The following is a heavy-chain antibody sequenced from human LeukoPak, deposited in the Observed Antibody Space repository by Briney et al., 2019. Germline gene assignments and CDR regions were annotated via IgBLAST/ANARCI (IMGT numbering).Heavy chain of an antibody. V-gene: IGHV3-21*06. CDR2: IDSSGGYM. CDR1: GFTFNTYS. Sequence: GGSLRLSCEASGFTFNTYSMNWARQAPGKGLEWVSSIDSSGGYMFYADSVKGRFIISRDNAKDSLYLQMNSLRAEDTAVYYCARHHGGTYYYDSSGYFWFDYWGQGTLVTVSS. CDR3: ARHHGGTYYYDSSGYFWFDY. J-gene: IGHJ4*02. D-gene: IGHD3-22*01.